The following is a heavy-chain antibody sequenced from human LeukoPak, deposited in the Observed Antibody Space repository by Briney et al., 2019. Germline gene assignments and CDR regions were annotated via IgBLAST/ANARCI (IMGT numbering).Heavy chain of an antibody. D-gene: IGHD6-19*01. CDR1: GFTFSSYG. J-gene: IGHJ4*02. CDR3: ARGWSSGWYATHFDY. CDR2: ISGSGGST. V-gene: IGHV3-23*01. Sequence: PGGTLRLSCAASGFTFSSYGMSWVRQAPGKGLEWVSAISGSGGSTYYADSVKGRFTISRDNSKNTLYLQMNSLRAEDTAVYYCARGWSSGWYATHFDYWGQGTLVTVSS.